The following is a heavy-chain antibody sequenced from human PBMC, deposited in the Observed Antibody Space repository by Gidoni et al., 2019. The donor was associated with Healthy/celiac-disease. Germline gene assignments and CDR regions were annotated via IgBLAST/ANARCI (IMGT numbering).Heavy chain of an antibody. D-gene: IGHD1-26*01. CDR2: ISGSGVST. Sequence: EVQLLESGGGLVQPGGSLRLSCAASGFTFSTYAMRWVGQAPGKGLEWVSAISGSGVSTYYADSVKGRFTIPRDNSKNTLYLQMNSLRAEDTAVYYCANWWGATLFDYWGQGTLVTVSS. V-gene: IGHV3-23*01. CDR1: GFTFSTYA. J-gene: IGHJ4*02. CDR3: ANWWGATLFDY.